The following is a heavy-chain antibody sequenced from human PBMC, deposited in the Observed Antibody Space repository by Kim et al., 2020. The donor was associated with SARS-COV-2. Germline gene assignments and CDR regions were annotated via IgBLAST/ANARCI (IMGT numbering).Heavy chain of an antibody. V-gene: IGHV3-33*01. CDR1: GFTFSSYG. J-gene: IGHJ1*01. CDR2: IWYDGSNK. D-gene: IGHD3-10*01. Sequence: GGSLRLSCAASGFTFSSYGMHWVRQAPGKGLEWVAVIWYDGSNKYYADSVKGRFTISRDNSKNTLYLQMNSLRAEDTAVYYCARDLGYYGSGFQHWGQGTLVTVSS. CDR3: ARDLGYYGSGFQH.